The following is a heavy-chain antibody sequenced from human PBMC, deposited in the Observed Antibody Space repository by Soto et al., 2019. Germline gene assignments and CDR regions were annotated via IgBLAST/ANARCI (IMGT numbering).Heavy chain of an antibody. CDR1: GYTFSGNY. CDR3: ARVWGYYDSRKGAFDI. CDR2: INPNTGIT. V-gene: IGHV1-2*04. D-gene: IGHD3-22*01. J-gene: IGHJ3*02. Sequence: QVQLVQSGAEVKKPGASVKVSCKASGYTFSGNYIHWVRQAPGQGLEWMGWINPNTGITNFAQKFQGWVTMTRDTSISTAYMELNRLRSDDTAVYYCARVWGYYDSRKGAFDIWGQGTMVTVSS.